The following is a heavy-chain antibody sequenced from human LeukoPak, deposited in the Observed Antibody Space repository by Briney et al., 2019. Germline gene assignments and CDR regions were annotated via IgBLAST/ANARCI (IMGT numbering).Heavy chain of an antibody. D-gene: IGHD3-16*02. Sequence: SETLSLTCSVSGGSVSNYYWSWIRQPPGKGLEWIGYIYYSGSTNYNPSLKSRVTISVDTSKDQFSLKLSSVTAADTAVYYCASWGSYRSFDYWGQGTLVTVSS. J-gene: IGHJ4*02. CDR3: ASWGSYRSFDY. CDR2: IYYSGST. V-gene: IGHV4-59*02. CDR1: GGSVSNYY.